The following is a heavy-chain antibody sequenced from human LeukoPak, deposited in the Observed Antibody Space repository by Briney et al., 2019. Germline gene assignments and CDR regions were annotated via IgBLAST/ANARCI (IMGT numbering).Heavy chain of an antibody. Sequence: GASVKVSCKASGYTFTSYGISWVRQAPGQGLEWMGWISAYNGNTNYAQKLQGRVTMTTDTSTSTAYMELRSLRSDDTAVYYCARDLAYYGGSGSYAPWAAPFDYWGQGTLVTVSS. CDR1: GYTFTSYG. D-gene: IGHD3-10*01. V-gene: IGHV1-18*01. CDR3: ARDLAYYGGSGSYAPWAAPFDY. J-gene: IGHJ4*02. CDR2: ISAYNGNT.